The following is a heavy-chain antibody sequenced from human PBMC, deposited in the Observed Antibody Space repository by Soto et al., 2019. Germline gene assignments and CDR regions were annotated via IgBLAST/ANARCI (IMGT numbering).Heavy chain of an antibody. CDR2: ISGSADNT. CDR3: AKDSDTKRGPDY. J-gene: IGHJ4*02. CDR1: GFTFSNYA. V-gene: IGHV3-23*01. Sequence: GGSLRLSCAASGFTFSNYAMNWVRQAPGKGLEWVSGISGSADNTFYADSVKGRFTISRDNSKSTLYLQMNSLRAEDTALYYCAKDSDTKRGPDYWGPGTLVTVSS. D-gene: IGHD3-10*01.